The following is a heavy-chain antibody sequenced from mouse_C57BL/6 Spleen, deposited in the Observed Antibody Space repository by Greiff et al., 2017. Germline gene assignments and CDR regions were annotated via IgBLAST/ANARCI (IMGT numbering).Heavy chain of an antibody. D-gene: IGHD1-1*01. V-gene: IGHV1-52*01. CDR2: IDPSDSET. CDR3: AREGNYGSLFDY. J-gene: IGHJ2*01. CDR1: GYTFTSYW. Sequence: VQLQQPGAELVRPGSSVKLSCKASGYTFTSYWMHWVKQRPIQGLEWIGNIDPSDSETHYNQKFKDKATLTVDKSSSTAYMQLSSLTSEDSAVYYCAREGNYGSLFDYWGQGTTLTVSS.